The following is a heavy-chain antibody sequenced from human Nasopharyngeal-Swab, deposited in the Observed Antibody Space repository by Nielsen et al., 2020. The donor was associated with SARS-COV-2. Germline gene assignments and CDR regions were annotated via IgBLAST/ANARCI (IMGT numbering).Heavy chain of an antibody. J-gene: IGHJ5*02. Sequence: GGSLRLSCAVSGFTFSSYWMSWVRQAPGKGLEWVATIKQDGSEEYYVDSVKGRFTISRDNAKNSLYMQMSSLRAEDTAVYYCAKAGGGDLNWFDPWGQGTLVTVSS. D-gene: IGHD2-21*01. V-gene: IGHV3-7*03. CDR3: AKAGGGDLNWFDP. CDR1: GFTFSSYW. CDR2: IKQDGSEE.